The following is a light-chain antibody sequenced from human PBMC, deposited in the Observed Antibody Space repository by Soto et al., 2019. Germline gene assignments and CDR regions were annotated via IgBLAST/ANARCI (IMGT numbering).Light chain of an antibody. CDR3: QQYNNWPRP. CDR1: QSVSSSY. CDR2: GTS. V-gene: IGKV3-20*01. Sequence: EILLTQSPGTLSLSQGERATLSCRASQSVSSSYFAWYQQKSGQPPRLLISGTSNRATGIPDRFSGSGSGTEFTLTISSLQSEDFVVYYCQQYNNWPRPFGQGTKVAIK. J-gene: IGKJ1*01.